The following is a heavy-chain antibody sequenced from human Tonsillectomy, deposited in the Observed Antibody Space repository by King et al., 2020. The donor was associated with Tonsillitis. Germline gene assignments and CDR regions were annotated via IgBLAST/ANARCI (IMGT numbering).Heavy chain of an antibody. V-gene: IGHV4-59*01. Sequence: VQLQESGPGLVKPSETLSLTCSVSGGFISSYFWSWIRQPPGRGLEWIGYIYYTGRTNYNPSLKSRVTLSVDSSKTPVSLRLSSVTAADTAVYYCARDVGGNSDYWGQGTLVTVSS. D-gene: IGHD4-23*01. CDR2: IYYTGRT. J-gene: IGHJ4*02. CDR3: ARDVGGNSDY. CDR1: GGFISSYF.